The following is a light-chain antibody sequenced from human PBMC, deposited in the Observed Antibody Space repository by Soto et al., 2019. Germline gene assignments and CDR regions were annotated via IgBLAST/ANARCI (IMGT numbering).Light chain of an antibody. CDR1: ESIGSK. V-gene: IGKV3D-15*01. J-gene: IGKJ3*01. CDR3: QQYHDWPL. CDR2: GAS. Sequence: EIVMTQSPAALSMSPGERATLFCTASESIGSKLAWNQQKPGQASRLLIYGASTRATGSPARFSASGSETDFTLTITSLQYYDFAVYYCQQYHDWPLFGPGTKMDIK.